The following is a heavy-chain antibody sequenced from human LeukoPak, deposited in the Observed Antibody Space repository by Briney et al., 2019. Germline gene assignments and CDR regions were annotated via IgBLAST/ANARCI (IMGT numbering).Heavy chain of an antibody. CDR3: ARTSVGVNWYFDL. V-gene: IGHV4-59*08. CDR1: GDSISTYY. J-gene: IGHJ2*01. CDR2: IYYSGST. Sequence: PSETLSLTCSVSGDSISTYYWSWIRQPPGKGLEWIGFIYYSGSTNYNPSLKSRVTISVDTSKNQFSLKLSSVTAADTAVYYCARTSVGVNWYFDLWGRGTLVTVSS. D-gene: IGHD1-26*01.